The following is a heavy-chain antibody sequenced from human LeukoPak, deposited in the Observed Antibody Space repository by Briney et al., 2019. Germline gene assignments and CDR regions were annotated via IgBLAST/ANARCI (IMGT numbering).Heavy chain of an antibody. CDR3: AGHDEGSGWYRSYIDL. J-gene: IGHJ2*01. CDR1: GVSISSYH. V-gene: IGHV4-4*09. D-gene: IGHD6-19*01. Sequence: PSETLSLTCTVSGVSISSYHCSWIRQPPGEGLEWIGYISTSGSTDYSPSLKSRVTISVDRSKNQCSLNLSSVTAADTAVYYCAGHDEGSGWYRSYIDLWGRGTLVIVSS. CDR2: ISTSGST.